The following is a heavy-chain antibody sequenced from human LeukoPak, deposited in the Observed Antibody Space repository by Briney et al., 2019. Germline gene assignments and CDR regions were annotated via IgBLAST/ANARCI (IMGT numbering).Heavy chain of an antibody. D-gene: IGHD3-10*01. V-gene: IGHV3-20*04. CDR3: ARDLLRFGELWENWFDP. Sequence: GGSLRLSCAASGFTFDDYGMNWVRQAPGKGLEWVSGITWSGGSTGYTDSVKGRFTISRDNAKNSLYLQMNSLRAEDTALYYCARDLLRFGELWENWFDPWGQGTLVTVSS. CDR1: GFTFDDYG. CDR2: ITWSGGST. J-gene: IGHJ5*02.